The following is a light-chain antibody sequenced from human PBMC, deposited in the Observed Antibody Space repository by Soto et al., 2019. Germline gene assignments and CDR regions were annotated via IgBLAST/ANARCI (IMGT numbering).Light chain of an antibody. CDR2: DVN. V-gene: IGLV2-11*01. J-gene: IGLJ1*01. CDR1: SSDVGGYVY. CDR3: CSYAGRFTYV. Sequence: QSALTQPRSVSGSPGQSVTISCTGTSSDVGGYVYVSWYQHHPGKAPKLMIYDVNERPSGFPDRFSGSKFDNTASLTISGLQAEDEADYYCCSYAGRFTYVFGTGTKLTVL.